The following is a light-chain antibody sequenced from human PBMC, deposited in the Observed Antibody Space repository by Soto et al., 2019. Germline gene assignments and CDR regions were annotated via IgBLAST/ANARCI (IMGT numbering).Light chain of an antibody. CDR2: DAS. Sequence: EIVLTHSPATLSLYPWERATLSCRASQSVSSYLAWYQQNPVQAPRLLIYDASNRATCIPARFSGSGSGTDFTLTISSLEPEDSAVYYCQQRSTWPSITFGHGTRLQ. CDR3: QQRSTWPSIT. V-gene: IGKV3-11*01. J-gene: IGKJ5*01. CDR1: QSVSSY.